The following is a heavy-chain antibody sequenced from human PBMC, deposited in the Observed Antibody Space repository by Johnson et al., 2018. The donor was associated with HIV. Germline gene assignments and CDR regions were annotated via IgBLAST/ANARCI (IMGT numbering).Heavy chain of an antibody. CDR1: GFTFSSYA. CDR3: AGGFDWHWPTSAFHV. CDR2: ISYDGSNK. J-gene: IGHJ3*01. D-gene: IGHD3-9*01. V-gene: IGHV3-30*14. Sequence: QVQLVESGGGVVQPGRSLRLSCAASGFTFSSYAMHWVRQAPGKGLEWVAVISYDGSNKYYADSVKGRFTISRDNTKNSLYLHMSSLRADDTAVYYCAGGFDWHWPTSAFHVWGQGTMVIVSS.